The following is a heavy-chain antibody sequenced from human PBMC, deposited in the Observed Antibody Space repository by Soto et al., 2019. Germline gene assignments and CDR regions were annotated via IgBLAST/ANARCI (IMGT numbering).Heavy chain of an antibody. J-gene: IGHJ6*02. CDR2: IWYDGSNK. Sequence: GGSLRLSCAASGFTFSSYGMHWVRQAPGKGLEWVAVIWYDGSNKYYADSVKGRFTISRDNSKNTLYLQMNSLRAEDTAVYYCARDKTSNDYSNYEGVYYYYGMDVWGQGTTVTVSS. V-gene: IGHV3-33*01. D-gene: IGHD4-4*01. CDR1: GFTFSSYG. CDR3: ARDKTSNDYSNYEGVYYYYGMDV.